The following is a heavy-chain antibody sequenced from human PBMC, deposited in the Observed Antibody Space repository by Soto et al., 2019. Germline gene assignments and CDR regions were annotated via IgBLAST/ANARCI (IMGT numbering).Heavy chain of an antibody. Sequence: SETLSLTCTVSGGSVSSGSYYWSWIRQPPGKGLEWIGYIYYSGSTTYNPSLKSRVTISVDTSKNQFSLKLSSVTAADTAVYYCARGYYYDSSGYYSDYWGEGTRVTVSS. D-gene: IGHD3-22*01. V-gene: IGHV4-61*01. J-gene: IGHJ4*02. CDR3: ARGYYYDSSGYYSDY. CDR1: GGSVSSGSYY. CDR2: IYYSGST.